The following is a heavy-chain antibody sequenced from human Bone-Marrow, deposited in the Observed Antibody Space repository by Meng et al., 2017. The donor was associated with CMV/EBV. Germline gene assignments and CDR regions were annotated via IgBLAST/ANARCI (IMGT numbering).Heavy chain of an antibody. CDR2: INRKSDRI. D-gene: IGHD3-16*01. V-gene: IGHV3-9*01. J-gene: IGHJ6*02. CDR1: GFTFSEYA. Sequence: SLKISCAASGFTFSEYALHWVRQAPGKGLEWVSGINRKSDRIGYADSVKARFPISRDNGKKSLHLQMNSLGAEDKALYYCVRDIGVAEITESTKYYSALDVWGQGTTVTVSS. CDR3: VRDIGVAEITESTKYYSALDV.